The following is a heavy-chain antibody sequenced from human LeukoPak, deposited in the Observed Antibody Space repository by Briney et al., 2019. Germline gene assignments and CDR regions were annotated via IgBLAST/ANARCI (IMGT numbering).Heavy chain of an antibody. CDR1: GFTFSSYG. V-gene: IGHV3-30*19. D-gene: IGHD5-18*01. CDR2: ISYDGSNK. Sequence: GGSLRLSCAASGFTFSSYGMHWVRQAPGKGLEWVAVISYDGSNKYYADSVKGRFTISRDNSKNTLYLQMNSLRAEDTAVYYCARDGRGYSYGFSVGYWGQGTLVTVSS. CDR3: ARDGRGYSYGFSVGY. J-gene: IGHJ4*02.